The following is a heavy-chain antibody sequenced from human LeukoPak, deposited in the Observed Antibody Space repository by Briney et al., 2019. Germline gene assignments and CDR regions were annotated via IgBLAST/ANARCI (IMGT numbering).Heavy chain of an antibody. D-gene: IGHD2-15*01. CDR1: GDSTSSSGYY. Sequence: SETLSLTCSVSGDSTSSSGYYWGWIRQPPGKGLEWIGSVSYRGGTYYNPSLKTRVTISVDTSKNQFSLRLSSVTAADTAVYFCARDSRYCSGGNCHLRFDYWGQGILVTVSS. CDR2: VSYRGGT. V-gene: IGHV4-39*07. CDR3: ARDSRYCSGGNCHLRFDY. J-gene: IGHJ4*02.